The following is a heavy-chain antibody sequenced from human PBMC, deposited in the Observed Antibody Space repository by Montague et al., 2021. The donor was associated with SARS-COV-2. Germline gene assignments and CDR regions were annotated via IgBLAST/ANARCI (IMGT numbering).Heavy chain of an antibody. V-gene: IGHV4-4*07. Sequence: ANGNFDYNPSLNSRVSMSMDTSKQEFSMRLISVTAADTAVYYCARDAYYFGPGRENHGVVDPWGQGMLVTVSS. CDR3: ARDAYYFGPGRENHGVVDP. D-gene: IGHD2/OR15-2a*01. J-gene: IGHJ5*02. CDR2: ANGNF.